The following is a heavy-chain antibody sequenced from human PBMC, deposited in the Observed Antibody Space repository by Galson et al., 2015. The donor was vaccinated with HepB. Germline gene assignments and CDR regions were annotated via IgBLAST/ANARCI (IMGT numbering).Heavy chain of an antibody. CDR1: GDSDSANTAV. CDR2: TYYRSKWQK. Sequence: CAISGDSDSANTAVWNWIRQSPSRGLEWLGRTYYRSKWQKDYAVSMKSRITISTDTSRNQVSLQLNSMSPEDTAVYYCAYGVDVWGQGTTVTVSS. J-gene: IGHJ6*02. CDR3: AYGVDV. V-gene: IGHV6-1*01.